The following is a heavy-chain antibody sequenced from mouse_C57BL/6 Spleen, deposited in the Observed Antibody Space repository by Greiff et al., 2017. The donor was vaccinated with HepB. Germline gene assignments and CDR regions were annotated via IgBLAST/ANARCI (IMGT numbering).Heavy chain of an antibody. CDR3: ARPGIYYYGSSAMDY. Sequence: QVQLKQSGPGLVQPSQSLSITCTVSGFSLTSYGVHWVRQSPGKGLEWLGVIWSGGSTDYNAAFISRLSISKDNSKSQVFFKMNSLQADDTAIYYCARPGIYYYGSSAMDYWGQGTSVTVSS. CDR2: IWSGGST. J-gene: IGHJ4*01. CDR1: GFSLTSYG. V-gene: IGHV2-2*01. D-gene: IGHD1-1*01.